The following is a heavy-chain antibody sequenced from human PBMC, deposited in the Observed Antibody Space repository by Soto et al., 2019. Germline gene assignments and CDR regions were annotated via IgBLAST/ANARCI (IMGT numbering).Heavy chain of an antibody. CDR1: GYTFTGYY. CDR3: ARECIAARIPTD. V-gene: IGHV1-2*02. D-gene: IGHD2-15*01. J-gene: IGHJ4*02. CDR2: INPNGGGT. Sequence: QVQVVQSGAEVKKPGASVKVSCKASGYTFTGYYLHWVRQAPGQGLEWLGWINPNGGGTNYAQDFQGRITMTRDASINTAYLEVTRRRSEDTAVYYCARECIAARIPTDWGQGTLVTVSS.